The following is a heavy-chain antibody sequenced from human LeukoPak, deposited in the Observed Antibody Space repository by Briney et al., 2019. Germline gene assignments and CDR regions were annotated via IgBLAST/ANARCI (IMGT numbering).Heavy chain of an antibody. CDR2: IKQDGSEK. CDR1: GYTFSSYS. CDR3: ARLLVYNSGGEAFDH. V-gene: IGHV3-7*01. D-gene: IGHD1-20*01. J-gene: IGHJ4*02. Sequence: GGSLRLSCAASGYTFSSYSMNWVRQAPGKGLEWVANIKQDGSEKYYVDSVKGRFTISRDNAKNSLYLQMNSLRAEDTAVYYCARLLVYNSGGEAFDHWGQGTLVTVSS.